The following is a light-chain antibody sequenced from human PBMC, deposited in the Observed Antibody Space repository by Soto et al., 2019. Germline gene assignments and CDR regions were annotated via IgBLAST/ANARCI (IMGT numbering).Light chain of an antibody. V-gene: IGKV3-15*01. CDR2: DAS. J-gene: IGKJ1*01. CDR3: QQYHDWPPWT. CDR1: QTISKN. Sequence: ERMMTQSPATLSLSPGETATLSCRASQTISKNLAWYQQKPGQAPRLLIYDASTRATDIPARFSGSGSGTEFTLTISSLKSEDFAVYYCQQYHDWPPWTFGQGTKVEIK.